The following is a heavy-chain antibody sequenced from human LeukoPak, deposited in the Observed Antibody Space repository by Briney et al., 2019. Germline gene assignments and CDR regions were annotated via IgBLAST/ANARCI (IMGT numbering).Heavy chain of an antibody. Sequence: GASVKVSCKASGGTFSSYAISWVRQAPGQGLEWMGRIIPILGTANYAQKFQGRVTITTDESTSTAYMELSSLRSEDTAVYYCARDPHYYMDVWGKGTTVTVSS. V-gene: IGHV1-69*11. CDR1: GGTFSSYA. CDR2: IIPILGTA. CDR3: ARDPHYYMDV. J-gene: IGHJ6*03.